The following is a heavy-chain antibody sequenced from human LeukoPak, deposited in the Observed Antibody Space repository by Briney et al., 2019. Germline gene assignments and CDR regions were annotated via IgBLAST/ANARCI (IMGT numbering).Heavy chain of an antibody. J-gene: IGHJ3*01. D-gene: IGHD1-26*01. V-gene: IGHV3-7*01. CDR1: GVTFSSYA. CDR2: TKQDGSEK. Sequence: GGSLRLSCAASGVTFSSYAMSWVRQAPGKGVEGVANTKQDGSEKYYMDSVKGRFIVSRDNAKNSRYLQTNNLRDDATAVYYSARDRLLYSAFDVWGHGTLVTVSS. CDR3: ARDRLLYSAFDV.